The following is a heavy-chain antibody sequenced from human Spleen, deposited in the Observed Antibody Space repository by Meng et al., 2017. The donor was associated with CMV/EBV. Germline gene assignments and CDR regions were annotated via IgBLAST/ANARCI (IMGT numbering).Heavy chain of an antibody. CDR3: ARDYGSGNYYIDYYYYGMDV. J-gene: IGHJ6*02. V-gene: IGHV3-30*04. CDR1: GFTFSSYA. CDR2: ISYDGSNK. D-gene: IGHD3-10*01. Sequence: GGSLRLSCAASGFTFSSYAMHWVRQAPGKGLEWVAVISYDGSNKYYADSVKGRFTISRDNSKNTLYLQMNSLRAEDTAVYYCARDYGSGNYYIDYYYYGMDVWGQGTTVTVSS.